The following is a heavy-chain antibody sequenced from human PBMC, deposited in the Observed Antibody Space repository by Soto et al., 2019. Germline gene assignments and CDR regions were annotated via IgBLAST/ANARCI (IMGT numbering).Heavy chain of an antibody. V-gene: IGHV4-30-2*06. CDR3: AGEGGEYYDSSGYWHHWFDP. D-gene: IGHD3-22*01. CDR1: GGSISSGGYS. Sequence: SETLSLTCTVSGGSISSGGYSWTWIRQSPGKGLEWIGYTYQSGSAYYNPSLKSRVTISVDRSKNQFSLNLTSVTAADTAVYYCAGEGGEYYDSSGYWHHWFDPWGQGTLVTVSS. CDR2: TYQSGSA. J-gene: IGHJ5*02.